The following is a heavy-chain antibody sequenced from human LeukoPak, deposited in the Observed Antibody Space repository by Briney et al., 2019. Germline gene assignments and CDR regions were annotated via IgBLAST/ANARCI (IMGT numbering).Heavy chain of an antibody. CDR2: INPNSGGT. D-gene: IGHD3-22*01. Sequence: GASVKVSCKASGYTFTGYYMHWVRQAPGQGLEWMGWINPNSGGTKYAQQFQGRVTMTRDTSISTAYMELSSLRSEDTAVYYCARGLYLYYYDSSGVGHAFDIWGQGTMVTVSS. CDR1: GYTFTGYY. J-gene: IGHJ3*02. CDR3: ARGLYLYYYDSSGVGHAFDI. V-gene: IGHV1-2*02.